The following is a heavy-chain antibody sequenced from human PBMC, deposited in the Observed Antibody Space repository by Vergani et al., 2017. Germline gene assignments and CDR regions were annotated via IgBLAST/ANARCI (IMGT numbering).Heavy chain of an antibody. CDR1: GFTFSSYG. J-gene: IGHJ6*03. Sequence: QVQLVESGGGVVQPGRSLRLSCAASGFTFSSYGMHWVRQAPGKGLEWVAVISYDGSNKYYADSVKGRFTISRDNSKNTLYLQMNSLRAEDTAVYYYAKSYLPCDCGASYYDYMDVWGKGPTVTV. V-gene: IGHV3-30*18. CDR3: AKSYLPCDCGASYYDYMDV. D-gene: IGHD2-21*02. CDR2: ISYDGSNK.